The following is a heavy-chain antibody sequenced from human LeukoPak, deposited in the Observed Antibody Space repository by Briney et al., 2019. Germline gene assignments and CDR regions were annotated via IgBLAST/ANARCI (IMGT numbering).Heavy chain of an antibody. CDR1: GYTFTSYY. J-gene: IGHJ4*02. V-gene: IGHV1-2*02. CDR2: INPNSGGT. Sequence: ASVKVSCKASGYTFTSYYMHWVRQAPGQGLEWMGWINPNSGGTNYAQKFQGRVTMTRDTPISTAYMELSRLRSDDTAVYYCAIRYCSSTSCYEYYFDYWGQGTLVTVSS. D-gene: IGHD2-2*01. CDR3: AIRYCSSTSCYEYYFDY.